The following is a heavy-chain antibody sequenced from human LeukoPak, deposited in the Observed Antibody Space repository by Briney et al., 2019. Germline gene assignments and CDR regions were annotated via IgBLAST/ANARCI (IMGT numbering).Heavy chain of an antibody. CDR1: GFTFSSHD. J-gene: IGHJ6*02. D-gene: IGHD6-13*01. CDR3: ARGRYSSSWFHYYYGMDV. Sequence: GGSLRLSCAASGFTFSSHDMHWVRQATGKGLEWVSAIGTAGDTYYPGSVKGRFTISRENAKNSLYLQMNSLRAGDTAVYYCARGRYSSSWFHYYYGMDVWGQGTTVTVSS. CDR2: IGTAGDT. V-gene: IGHV3-13*01.